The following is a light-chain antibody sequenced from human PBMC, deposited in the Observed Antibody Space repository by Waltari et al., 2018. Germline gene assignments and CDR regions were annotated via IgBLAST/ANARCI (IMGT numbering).Light chain of an antibody. Sequence: QSVLTQPPSVSAAPGQRVTISCSGGSSNIGNNYVSWYRQFPGTAPKLLIYENTGRPSGIPGRFSGSKSGTSATLDITGLQAGDEADYYCGTWDSSLSGAVFGGGTHLTAL. CDR3: GTWDSSLSGAV. J-gene: IGLJ7*02. CDR2: ENT. V-gene: IGLV1-51*02. CDR1: SSNIGNNY.